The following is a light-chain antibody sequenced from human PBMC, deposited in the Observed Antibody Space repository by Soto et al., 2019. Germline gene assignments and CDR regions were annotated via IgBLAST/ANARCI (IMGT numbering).Light chain of an antibody. CDR3: QHYGRGSPIA. V-gene: IGKV3-20*01. CDR2: GAS. J-gene: IGKJ5*01. CDR1: QSVDKF. Sequence: EIELTQSPATLSLSPGETATLSCRASQSVDKFLAWYQQRPGQPPRLLIFGASSRANGIQDRFSGSGSGTDFTLIINRLQPEDFALYFCQHYGRGSPIAFGLGTRLEIK.